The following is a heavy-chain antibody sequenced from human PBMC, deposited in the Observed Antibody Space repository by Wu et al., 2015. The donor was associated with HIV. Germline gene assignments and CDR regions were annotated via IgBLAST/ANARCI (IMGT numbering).Heavy chain of an antibody. Sequence: QVQLVQSGAEVKKPGASVKVSCKASGYTFTGYYIHWVRQAPGQGLEWMGEINPNSGGTNYAQKFQGRVTMTRDTSISTAYMELTRLRSDDTTVYYCARGGAAARNYYFDYWGQGTLVTVSS. CDR2: INPNSGGT. V-gene: IGHV1-2*02. CDR1: GYTFTGYY. D-gene: IGHD6-25*01. J-gene: IGHJ4*02. CDR3: ARGGAAARNYYFDY.